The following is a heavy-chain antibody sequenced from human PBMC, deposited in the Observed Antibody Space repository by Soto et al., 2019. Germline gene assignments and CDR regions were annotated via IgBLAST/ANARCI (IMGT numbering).Heavy chain of an antibody. CDR3: ARSIAAAGYFFGY. CDR1: GYTFTGYY. J-gene: IGHJ4*02. V-gene: IGHV1-2*04. CDR2: INPNSGGT. Sequence: GASVKVSCKASGYTFTGYYMHWVRQAPGQGLEWMGWINPNSGGTNYAQKFQGWVTMTRDTSISTAYMELSRLRSDDTAVYYCARSIAAAGYFFGYWGQGTLVTVSS. D-gene: IGHD6-13*01.